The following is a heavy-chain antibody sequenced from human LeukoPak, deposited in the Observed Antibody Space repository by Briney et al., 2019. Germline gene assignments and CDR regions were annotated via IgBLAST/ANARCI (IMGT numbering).Heavy chain of an antibody. CDR1: GYFISSGYY. J-gene: IGHJ4*02. V-gene: IGHV4-61*01. Sequence: SETLSLTCAVSGYFISSGYYWGWIRQPPGKGLEWIGYIYYSGSTNYNPSLKSRVTISVDTSKNQFSLKLSSVTAADTAVYYCAREGGSSSANFDYWGQGTLVTVSS. CDR2: IYYSGST. CDR3: AREGGSSSANFDY. D-gene: IGHD6-6*01.